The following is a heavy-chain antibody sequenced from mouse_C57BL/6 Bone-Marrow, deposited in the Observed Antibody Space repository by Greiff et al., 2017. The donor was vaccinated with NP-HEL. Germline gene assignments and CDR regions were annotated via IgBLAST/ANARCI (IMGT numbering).Heavy chain of an antibody. D-gene: IGHD1-1*01. V-gene: IGHV14-4*01. CDR1: GFNIKDDY. Sequence: EVQVVESGAELVRPGASVKLSCTASGFNIKDDYMHWVKQRPEQGLEWIGWIDPENGDTEYASKFQGKATITADTSSNTAYLQLSSLTSEDTAVYYCTTVYGSSWGFAYWGQGTLVTVSA. CDR2: IDPENGDT. J-gene: IGHJ3*01. CDR3: TTVYGSSWGFAY.